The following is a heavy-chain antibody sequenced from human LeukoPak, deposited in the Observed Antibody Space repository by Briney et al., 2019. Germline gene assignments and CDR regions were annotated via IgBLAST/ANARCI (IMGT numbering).Heavy chain of an antibody. CDR3: ARGSSSWYYFDY. V-gene: IGHV3-21*01. D-gene: IGHD6-13*01. Sequence: GGSLRLSCAASGFTFSTYSMNWVRQAPGKGLEWVSSVSSSSTYIYYADSVKGRFTISRDNAKNSLYLQMNSLRAEDTAVYYCARGSSSWYYFDYWGQGTLVTVSS. CDR1: GFTFSTYS. CDR2: VSSSSTYI. J-gene: IGHJ4*02.